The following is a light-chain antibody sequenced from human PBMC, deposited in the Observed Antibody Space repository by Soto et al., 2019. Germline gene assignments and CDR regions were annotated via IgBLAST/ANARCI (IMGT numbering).Light chain of an antibody. V-gene: IGKV3-11*01. CDR2: DAS. Sequence: EIVLAQSPATLSLSPGERATLSCRASPDISNFFAWYQQRPGQAPRLLIYDASNRATGIPARFSGSGSGTDCTLTIGGLEPEDLAIYYCQQRASWPPFTVGQGTKLEV. CDR3: QQRASWPPFT. CDR1: PDISNF. J-gene: IGKJ2*01.